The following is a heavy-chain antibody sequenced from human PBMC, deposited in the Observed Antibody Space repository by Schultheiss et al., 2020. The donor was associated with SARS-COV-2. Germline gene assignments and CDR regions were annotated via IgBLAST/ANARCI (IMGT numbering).Heavy chain of an antibody. CDR1: GFTFSSYG. CDR3: ASGPIVVVPAATTQGDYFDY. J-gene: IGHJ4*02. Sequence: GESLKISCAASGFTFSSYGMHWVRQAPGKGLEWVAVIWYDGSNKYYADSVKGRFTISRDNSKNTLYLQMNSLRAEDTAVYYCASGPIVVVPAATTQGDYFDYWGQGTLVTVSS. CDR2: IWYDGSNK. V-gene: IGHV3-33*01. D-gene: IGHD2-2*01.